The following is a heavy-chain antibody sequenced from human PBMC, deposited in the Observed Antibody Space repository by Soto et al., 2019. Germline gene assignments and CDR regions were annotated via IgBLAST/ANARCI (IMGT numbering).Heavy chain of an antibody. CDR1: GYTFTSYG. Sequence: QIQLVQSGAEVKKPGASVKVSCKTSGYTFTSYGISWVRQAPGQGLEWMGWITAYGGNSNYAQKFQGRLTMTTDTPPSTAYMELRSLRSDDTAVYYCARDRVVPGPDYWGQGTLVTVSS. V-gene: IGHV1-18*01. J-gene: IGHJ4*02. D-gene: IGHD2-2*01. CDR3: ARDRVVPGPDY. CDR2: ITAYGGNS.